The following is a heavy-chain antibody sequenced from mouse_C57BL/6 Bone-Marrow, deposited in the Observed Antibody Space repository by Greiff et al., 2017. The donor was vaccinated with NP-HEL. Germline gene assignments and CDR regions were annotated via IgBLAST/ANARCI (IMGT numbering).Heavy chain of an antibody. Sequence: EVMLVESGGDLVKPGGSLKLSCAASGFTFSSYGMSWVRQTPDKRLEWVATISSGGSYTYYPDSVKGRFTISRDNAKNTLYLQMSSLKSEDTAMYYGERLGIFQGYWGQGTTLTVSS. D-gene: IGHD3-2*02. CDR2: ISSGGSYT. V-gene: IGHV5-6*01. CDR1: GFTFSSYG. CDR3: ERLGIFQGY. J-gene: IGHJ2*01.